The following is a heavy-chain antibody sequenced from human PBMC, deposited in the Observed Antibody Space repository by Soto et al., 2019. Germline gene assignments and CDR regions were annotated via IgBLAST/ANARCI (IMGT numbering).Heavy chain of an antibody. V-gene: IGHV4-31*02. CDR1: GGLISNGDYY. J-gene: IGHJ4*02. CDR2: IYHSGST. Sequence: SETLSLTCTVSGGLISNGDYYWSWIRQHPGKGLEWIGYIYHSGSTYYNPSLKSRLTISVATSKNQFSLKLSSVTAADTAVYYCARADSGYYDSSGYHSIDYWGQGTLVTVSS. CDR3: ARADSGYYDSSGYHSIDY. D-gene: IGHD3-22*01.